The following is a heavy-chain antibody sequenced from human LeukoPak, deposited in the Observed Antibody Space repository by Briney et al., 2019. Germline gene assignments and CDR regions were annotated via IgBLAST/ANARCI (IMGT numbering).Heavy chain of an antibody. CDR2: IIPIFGTA. CDR1: GGTFSSYA. J-gene: IGHJ6*03. CDR3: ASHGAYDFWSGYPYYYYYMDV. Sequence: SVKVSCKASGGTFSSYAISWVRQAPGQGLEWMGGIIPIFGTANYAQKFQGRVTITADESTSTAYMELSSLRSEDTAVYYCASHGAYDFWSGYPYYYYYMDVWGKGTTVTVSS. D-gene: IGHD3-3*01. V-gene: IGHV1-69*13.